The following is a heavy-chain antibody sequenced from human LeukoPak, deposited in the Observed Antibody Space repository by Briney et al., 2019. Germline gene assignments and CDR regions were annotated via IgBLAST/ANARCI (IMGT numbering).Heavy chain of an antibody. J-gene: IGHJ5*02. V-gene: IGHV4-30-4*08. Sequence: RPSETLSLTCTVSGGSISSGDYYWSWIRQPPGKGLEWIGYMYYSGSTYYNPSLKSRVTISVDTSKNQFSLKLSSVTAADTAVYYCARTYYYDSRIDPWGQGTLVTVSS. CDR3: ARTYYYDSRIDP. CDR2: MYYSGST. D-gene: IGHD3-22*01. CDR1: GGSISSGDYY.